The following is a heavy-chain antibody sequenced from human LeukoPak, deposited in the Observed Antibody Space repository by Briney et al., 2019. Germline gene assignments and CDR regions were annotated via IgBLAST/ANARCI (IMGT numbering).Heavy chain of an antibody. D-gene: IGHD3-10*01. Sequence: PGGSLRLSCAASGFTFNSCAVGWVRQAPGKGLEWVSSISSSGVSTYYADSVKGRFTTSRDSSKNTLYLQMNSLRAEDTAVYYCAKHPNPIWGGFDYWGQGTRVTVSS. CDR3: AKHPNPIWGGFDY. V-gene: IGHV3-23*01. CDR2: ISSSGVST. J-gene: IGHJ4*02. CDR1: GFTFNSCA.